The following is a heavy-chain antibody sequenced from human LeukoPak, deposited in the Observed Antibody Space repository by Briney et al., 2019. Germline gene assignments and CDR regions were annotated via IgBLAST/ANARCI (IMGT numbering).Heavy chain of an antibody. CDR1: GGSISSSSYY. V-gene: IGHV4-39*01. CDR3: ARLKSGIQLWFDY. CDR2: IYYSGST. Sequence: SETLSLTCTVSGGSISSSSYYWGWIRQPPGKGLEWIGSIYYSGSTYYNPSLKSRVTISVDTSKNQFSLKLSSVTAADTAVYYCARLKSGIQLWFDYSGQGTLVTVSS. J-gene: IGHJ4*02. D-gene: IGHD5-18*01.